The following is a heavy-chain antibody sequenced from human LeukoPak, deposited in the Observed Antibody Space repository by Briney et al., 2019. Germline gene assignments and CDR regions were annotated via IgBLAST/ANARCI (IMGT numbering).Heavy chain of an antibody. J-gene: IGHJ4*02. Sequence: GGSLRLSCAASGFTFSSYGMHWVRQAPGKGLEWVAVISYDGSNKYYADSVKGRFTISRDNSKNTLYLQMNSLRAEDTAVYYCARGRRNYCGGDCYQFDYWGQGTLVTVSS. V-gene: IGHV3-30*03. D-gene: IGHD2-21*02. CDR2: ISYDGSNK. CDR1: GFTFSSYG. CDR3: ARGRRNYCGGDCYQFDY.